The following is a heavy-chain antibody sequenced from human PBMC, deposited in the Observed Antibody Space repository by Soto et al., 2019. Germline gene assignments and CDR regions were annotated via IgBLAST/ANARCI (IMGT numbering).Heavy chain of an antibody. Sequence: PSETLSLTCTVSGGSISSYYWTWIRQPPGKGLEWIGYIHYSGSTNYNPFLKSRVTISVDTSKNQFSLKLSSVTAADTAVYYCARAGGSHYSGLDYWGQGTRVTVSS. V-gene: IGHV4-59*01. D-gene: IGHD1-26*01. CDR2: IHYSGST. J-gene: IGHJ4*02. CDR1: GGSISSYY. CDR3: ARAGGSHYSGLDY.